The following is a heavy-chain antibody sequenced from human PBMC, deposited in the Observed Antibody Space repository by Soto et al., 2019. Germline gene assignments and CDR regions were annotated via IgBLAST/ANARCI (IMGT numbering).Heavy chain of an antibody. Sequence: ASVKVSCKASGYTFTSYYIHWVRQAPGQGLEWMGIINPSGGATSYTPKFQGRVIMTKDTSTSSVYMELSSLRSEDTAIYYCARYLTGDQVFDYWGQGTQVTVSS. CDR2: INPSGGAT. V-gene: IGHV1-46*01. J-gene: IGHJ4*02. CDR3: ARYLTGDQVFDY. CDR1: GYTFTSYY. D-gene: IGHD3-9*01.